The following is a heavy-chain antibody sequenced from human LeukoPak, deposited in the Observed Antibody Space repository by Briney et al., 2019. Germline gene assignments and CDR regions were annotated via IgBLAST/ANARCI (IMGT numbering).Heavy chain of an antibody. J-gene: IGHJ3*02. V-gene: IGHV4-61*02. Sequence: KTSETLSLTCTVSGGSISSGSYYWSWIRQPAGKGLEWIGRIYTSGSTNYNPSLKSRVTISVDTSKNQFSLKLSSVTAADTAVYYCARVAAGPSSDAFDIWGQGTMVTVSS. D-gene: IGHD6-6*01. CDR2: IYTSGST. CDR1: GGSISSGSYY. CDR3: ARVAAGPSSDAFDI.